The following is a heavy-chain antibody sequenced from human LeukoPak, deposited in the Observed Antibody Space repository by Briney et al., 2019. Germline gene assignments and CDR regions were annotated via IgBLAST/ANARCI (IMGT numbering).Heavy chain of an antibody. V-gene: IGHV3-7*01. Sequence: GGSLRLSCVASGFTFSSYWMSWVRQAPGKGLEWVANIKQDGSEKYYVDSVKGRFTISRDNAKNSLYLQMNSLRAEDTAVYYCARDDTLDYYDYWGQGTLVTVSS. J-gene: IGHJ4*02. CDR3: ARDDTLDYYDY. CDR2: IKQDGSEK. D-gene: IGHD2/OR15-2a*01. CDR1: GFTFSSYW.